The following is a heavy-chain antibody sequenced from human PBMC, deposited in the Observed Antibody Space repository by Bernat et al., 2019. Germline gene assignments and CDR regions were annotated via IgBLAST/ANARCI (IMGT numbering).Heavy chain of an antibody. J-gene: IGHJ6*03. CDR2: IDPSDSYT. V-gene: IGHV5-10-1*03. CDR3: ARPAYCGGDCSYYYYYMDV. CDR1: GYSFTSNW. Sequence: EVQLVQSGAEVKKPGESLRISCKGSGYSFTSNWISWVRQMPGKGLEWMGRIDPSDSYTNYSPSFQGHVTISADKSTSTAYLQWSSLKASDTAMYYCARPAYCGGDCSYYYYYMDVWGKGTTVTVSS. D-gene: IGHD2-21*01.